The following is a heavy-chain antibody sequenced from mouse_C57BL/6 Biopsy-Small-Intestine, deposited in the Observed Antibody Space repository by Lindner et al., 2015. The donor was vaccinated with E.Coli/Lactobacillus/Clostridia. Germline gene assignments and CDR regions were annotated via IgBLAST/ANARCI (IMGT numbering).Heavy chain of an antibody. Sequence: VQLQESGAELVKPGASVKLSCTASGFNIKDYYMHWVKQRTEQGLEWIGRIDPEDGETKYAPKFQGKATMTADTSSNTAYLQLSSLTSEDSAVYYCARDGYYRFAYWGQGTLVTVSA. CDR2: IDPEDGET. J-gene: IGHJ3*01. V-gene: IGHV14-2*01. CDR3: ARDGYYRFAY. D-gene: IGHD2-3*01. CDR1: GFNIKDYY.